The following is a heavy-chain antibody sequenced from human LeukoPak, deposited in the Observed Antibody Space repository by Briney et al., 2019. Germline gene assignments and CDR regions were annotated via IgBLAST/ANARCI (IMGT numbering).Heavy chain of an antibody. CDR1: GYSLTSYW. J-gene: IGHJ4*02. CDR3: ARRRSGTYIDY. Sequence: GESLKISCKSSGYSLTSYWIAWVRQMPGKGLEWMGIIYPSDSDTTYSPSFQGQVTISVDKSISTAYLQWSSLKASDTAMYYRARRRSGTYIDYWGQGTLVTVSS. D-gene: IGHD1-26*01. CDR2: IYPSDSDT. V-gene: IGHV5-51*01.